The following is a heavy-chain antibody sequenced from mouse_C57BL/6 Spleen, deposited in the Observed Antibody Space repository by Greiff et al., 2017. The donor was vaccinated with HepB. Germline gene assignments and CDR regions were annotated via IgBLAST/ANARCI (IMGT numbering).Heavy chain of an antibody. J-gene: IGHJ2*01. CDR2: ISDGGSYT. V-gene: IGHV5-4*01. CDR3: ARDKGIFDY. D-gene: IGHD1-3*01. CDR1: GFTFSSYA. Sequence: EVHLVESGGGLVKPGGSLKLSCAASGFTFSSYAMSWVRQTPEKRLEWVATISDGGSYTYYPDNVKGRFTISRDNAKNNLYLQMSHLKSEDTAMYYCARDKGIFDYWGQGTTLTVAS.